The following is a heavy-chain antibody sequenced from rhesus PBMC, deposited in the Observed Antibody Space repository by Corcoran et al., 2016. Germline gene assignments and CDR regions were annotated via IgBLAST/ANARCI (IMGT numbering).Heavy chain of an antibody. J-gene: IGHJ4*01. CDR3: TLSFGTGWSPR. CDR2: GSGGDGST. CDR1: GASISSNF. Sequence: QVQPQESGPGLVKPSETLSLTCAVSGASISSNFWTWIRQSPGRGLEWIGRGSGGDGSTDYNPFLKSRVTISTDTSKNQFFLKLNSVTAADTAVYYCTLSFGTGWSPRWGQGVLVTVSS. V-gene: IGHV4-173*01. D-gene: IGHD6S26*01.